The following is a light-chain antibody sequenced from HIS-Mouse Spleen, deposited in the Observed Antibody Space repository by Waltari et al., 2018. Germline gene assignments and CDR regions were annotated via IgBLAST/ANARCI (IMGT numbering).Light chain of an antibody. CDR2: EDS. J-gene: IGLJ2*01. V-gene: IGLV3-10*01. CDR3: YSTDSSGNHRV. Sequence: SYELTQPPSVSVSPGQTARITCSGHALANKYAYWYQQTSGQAPVLVIYEDSKRPSGIPERFSGSSSGTMATLTISGAQVEDEADYYCYSTDSSGNHRVFGGGTKLTVL. CDR1: ALANKY.